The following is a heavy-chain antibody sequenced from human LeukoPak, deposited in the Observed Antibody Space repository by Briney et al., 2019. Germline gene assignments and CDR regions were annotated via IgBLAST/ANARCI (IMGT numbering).Heavy chain of an antibody. CDR2: MNPNSGNT. CDR3: ARGGAYSSGWTEFDY. CDR1: GYTFTSYD. V-gene: IGHV1-8*03. J-gene: IGHJ4*02. Sequence: ASVKVSCKASGYTFTSYDINWVRQATGQGLEWMGWMNPNSGNTGYAQKFQGRVTITRNTSISTAYMELSSPRSEDTAVYYCARGGAYSSGWTEFDYWGQGTLVTVSS. D-gene: IGHD6-19*01.